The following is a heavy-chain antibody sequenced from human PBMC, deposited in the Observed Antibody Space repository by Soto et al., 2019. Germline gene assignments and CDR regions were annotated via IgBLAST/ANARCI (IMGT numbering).Heavy chain of an antibody. CDR1: GFTFSSYG. D-gene: IGHD6-19*01. J-gene: IGHJ3*01. CDR3: AKDLAVAWYGTRAFDL. Sequence: QVQLVESGGGVVQPGRSLRLSCAASGFTFSSYGMHWVRQAPGKGLEWVAVISYDGSNKYYADSVKGRFTISRDNSKNTLYLQMNSLRAEDTAVYYCAKDLAVAWYGTRAFDLWGQGTMVTVSS. CDR2: ISYDGSNK. V-gene: IGHV3-30*18.